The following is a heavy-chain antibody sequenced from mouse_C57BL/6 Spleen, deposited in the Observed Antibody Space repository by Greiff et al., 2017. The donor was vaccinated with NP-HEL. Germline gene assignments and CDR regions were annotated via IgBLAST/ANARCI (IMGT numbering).Heavy chain of an antibody. D-gene: IGHD2-4*01. CDR2: IDPEDGET. CDR3: TSLYDCDPYFDD. Sequence: EVQLQQSGAELVKPGASVKLSCTASGFNIKDYYMHWVKQRTEQGLEWIGRIDPEDGETKYAPKFQGKATITADTSSNTAYLQLSSLTSEDAAVYYCTSLYDCDPYFDDWGQGATLTVSS. V-gene: IGHV14-2*01. J-gene: IGHJ2*01. CDR1: GFNIKDYY.